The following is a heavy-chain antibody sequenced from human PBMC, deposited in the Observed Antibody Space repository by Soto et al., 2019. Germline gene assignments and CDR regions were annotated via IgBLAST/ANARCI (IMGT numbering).Heavy chain of an antibody. CDR2: IRYDGSKH. Sequence: AESLRLSCAASGFTFSSYVMHCGREARCKGQGWGAVIRYDGSKHNYSEPAKGRATISRDNPNNTLPVKMNRLRAQATAVYYCARHSHVGSGWQLTADYWGQGTLVTVSS. CDR3: ARHSHVGSGWQLTADY. V-gene: IGHV3-33*01. J-gene: IGHJ4*02. D-gene: IGHD6-19*01. CDR1: GFTFSSYV.